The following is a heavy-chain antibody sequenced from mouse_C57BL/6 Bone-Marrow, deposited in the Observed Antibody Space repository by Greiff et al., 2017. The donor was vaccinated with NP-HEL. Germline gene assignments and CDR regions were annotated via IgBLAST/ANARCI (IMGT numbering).Heavy chain of an antibody. J-gene: IGHJ2*01. Sequence: EVHLVESGGGLVKPGGSLKLSCAASGFTFSDYGMHWVRQAPEKGLEWVAYISSGSSTIYYADTVKGRFTISRDNAKNTLFLQMTSLRSEDTAMYYCARGFYYGSSYVDYWGQGTTLTVSS. CDR3: ARGFYYGSSYVDY. V-gene: IGHV5-17*01. CDR1: GFTFSDYG. CDR2: ISSGSSTI. D-gene: IGHD1-1*01.